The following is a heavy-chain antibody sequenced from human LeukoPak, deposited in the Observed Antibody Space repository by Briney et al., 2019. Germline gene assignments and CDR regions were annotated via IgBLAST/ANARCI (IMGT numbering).Heavy chain of an antibody. Sequence: ASVKVSCKASGYTFTAYYIHWVRQAPGQGLEWMGWINPNTGGTNYAQNFQGRVTMTRDTSISTAYMELSRLTSDDTAVYYCGRDPARYCSNGVCYVLDYWGQGTLVTVSS. J-gene: IGHJ4*02. D-gene: IGHD2-8*01. V-gene: IGHV1-2*02. CDR2: INPNTGGT. CDR1: GYTFTAYY. CDR3: GRDPARYCSNGVCYVLDY.